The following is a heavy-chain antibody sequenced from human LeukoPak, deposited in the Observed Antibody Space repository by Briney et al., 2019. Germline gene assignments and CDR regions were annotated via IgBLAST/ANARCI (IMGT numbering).Heavy chain of an antibody. V-gene: IGHV4-38-2*01. CDR1: GYSISSGDH. D-gene: IGHD1-1*01. J-gene: IGHJ4*02. CDR2: IFNSSST. Sequence: SETLSLTCAVSGYSISSGDHWGCIRQPPGKRLEWIGSIFNSSSTYYNPSLKSRVTISADTSKRHFSLKLSSATAADTAVYYCSGNRSETLGNGGSFDYWGQGTLVTVSS. CDR3: SGNRSETLGNGGSFDY.